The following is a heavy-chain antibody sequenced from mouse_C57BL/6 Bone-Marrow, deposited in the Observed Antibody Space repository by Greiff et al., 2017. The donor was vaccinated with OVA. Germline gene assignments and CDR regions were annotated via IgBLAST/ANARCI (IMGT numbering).Heavy chain of an antibody. CDR3: ARRGYGNYEGAWFAY. Sequence: QRVESGPELVKPGASVKISCKASGYSFTDYNMNWVKQSNGKSLEWIGVINPNYGTTSYNQKFKGKATLTVDQSSSTAYMQLNSLTSEDSAVYYCARRGYGNYEGAWFAYWGQGTLVTVSA. CDR1: GYSFTDYN. V-gene: IGHV1-39*01. D-gene: IGHD2-1*01. J-gene: IGHJ3*01. CDR2: INPNYGTT.